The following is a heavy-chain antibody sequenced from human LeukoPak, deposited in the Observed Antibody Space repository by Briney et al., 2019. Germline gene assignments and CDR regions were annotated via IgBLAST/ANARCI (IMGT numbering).Heavy chain of an antibody. CDR1: GFTFDDYG. CDR2: INWNGGST. D-gene: IGHD2-15*01. CDR3: ARSVAASRDY. J-gene: IGHJ4*02. V-gene: IGHV3-20*04. Sequence: GGPLRLSCAASGFTFDDYGMSWVRQAPGKGLEWVSGINWNGGSTGYADSVKGRFTISRDNAKNSLHLQMNSLRAEDTALYYCARSVAASRDYWGQGTLVTVSS.